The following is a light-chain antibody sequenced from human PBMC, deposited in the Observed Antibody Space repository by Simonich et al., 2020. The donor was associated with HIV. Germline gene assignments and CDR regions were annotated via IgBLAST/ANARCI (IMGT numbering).Light chain of an antibody. J-gene: IGLJ2*01. CDR1: SSDVGSYSI. CDR3: SSYAGSNNHVV. V-gene: IGLV2-14*02. CDR2: DGS. Sequence: QSALTQPASVSGSPGQYITISCTGTSSDVGSYSIVSWYQPHPGKAPKPLIYDGSKRPSGVSNRCSGSLSGNTASLTISGLQAEDEADYYCSSYAGSNNHVVFGGGTKLTVL.